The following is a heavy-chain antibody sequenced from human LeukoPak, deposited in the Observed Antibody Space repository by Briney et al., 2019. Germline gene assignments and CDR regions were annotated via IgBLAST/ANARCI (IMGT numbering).Heavy chain of an antibody. D-gene: IGHD6-6*01. J-gene: IGHJ6*03. CDR3: ARVQKTIAAHSYYYYYSYMDV. V-gene: IGHV3-7*01. CDR1: GFTFSSYW. Sequence: PGGSLRLSCAASGFTFSSYWMSWVRQAPGKGLEWVANIKQDGSEKYYVDSVKGRFTISRDNAKNSLYLQMNSLRAEDTAVYYCARVQKTIAAHSYYYYYSYMDVWGKGTTVTVSS. CDR2: IKQDGSEK.